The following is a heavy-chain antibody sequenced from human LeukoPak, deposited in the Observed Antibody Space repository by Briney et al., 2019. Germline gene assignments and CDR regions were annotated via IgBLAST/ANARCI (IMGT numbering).Heavy chain of an antibody. CDR2: MNPNSGNT. D-gene: IGHD3-10*01. Sequence: ASVKVSCKASGYTFTSYDINWVRQATGQGLEWMGWMNPNSGNTGYAQKFQGRVTMTRNTSISTAYMELSSLRSEDTAVYYCARGSLTYYYGSGSYWRWGQGTLVTVSS. V-gene: IGHV1-8*01. CDR1: GYTFTSYD. CDR3: ARGSLTYYYGSGSYWR. J-gene: IGHJ4*02.